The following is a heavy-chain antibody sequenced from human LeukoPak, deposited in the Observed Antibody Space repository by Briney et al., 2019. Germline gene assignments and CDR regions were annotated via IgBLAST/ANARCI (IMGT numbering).Heavy chain of an antibody. CDR2: VNNDGSGT. D-gene: IGHD1-7*01. CDR3: ARGGWGTAIDY. Sequence: GGSLRLSCAASGFTFSSYWMHWVRQAPGKGLVWVSHVNNDGSGTTYADSVKGRFTISRDNAKNTVDLQMNSLRAEDTAVYYCARGGWGTAIDYLGQGTLVTVSS. CDR1: GFTFSSYW. J-gene: IGHJ4*02. V-gene: IGHV3-74*01.